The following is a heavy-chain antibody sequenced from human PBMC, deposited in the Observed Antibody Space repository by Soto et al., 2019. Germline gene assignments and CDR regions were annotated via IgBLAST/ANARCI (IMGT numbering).Heavy chain of an antibody. CDR2: INAGNGNT. CDR3: ARDSQAYDYIWGSYRYNWFDP. D-gene: IGHD3-16*02. CDR1: GYTFTSYA. V-gene: IGHV1-3*01. Sequence: ASVKVSCKASGYTFTSYAMHWVRQAPGQRREWMGWINAGNGNTKYSQKFPGRVTSTRDKSAGTAYMELSSLRSEDTAVYYCARDSQAYDYIWGSYRYNWFDPWGQGTLVTASS. J-gene: IGHJ5*02.